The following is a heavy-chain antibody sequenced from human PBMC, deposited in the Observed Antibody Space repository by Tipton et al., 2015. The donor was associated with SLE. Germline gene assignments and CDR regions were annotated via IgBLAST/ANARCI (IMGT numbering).Heavy chain of an antibody. CDR1: GGSIIDSSYY. D-gene: IGHD4-17*01. Sequence: TLSLTCTVSGGSIIDSSYYWGWIRQPPGKGLEWIGSIYYSGTTYYNPSLKSRVTISVDTSKNQFSLKLSSVTAADMAVYYCARRVYGDSFDYWGQGTQVTVSS. V-gene: IGHV4-39*01. J-gene: IGHJ4*02. CDR2: IYYSGTT. CDR3: ARRVYGDSFDY.